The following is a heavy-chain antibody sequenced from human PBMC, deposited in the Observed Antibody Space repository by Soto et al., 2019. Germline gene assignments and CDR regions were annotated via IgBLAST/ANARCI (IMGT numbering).Heavy chain of an antibody. CDR3: ARVYPSDTRYGYVGNNWFDP. J-gene: IGHJ5*02. CDR2: INPNSGGT. V-gene: IGHV1-2*04. Sequence: ASVKVSCKASGYTFTGYYMHWVRQAPGQGLEWMGWINPNSGGTNYAQKFQGWVTMTRDTSISTVYMELSSLRSEDTAVYYCARVYPSDTRYGYVGNNWFDPWGQGTLVTVSS. CDR1: GYTFTGYY. D-gene: IGHD5-18*01.